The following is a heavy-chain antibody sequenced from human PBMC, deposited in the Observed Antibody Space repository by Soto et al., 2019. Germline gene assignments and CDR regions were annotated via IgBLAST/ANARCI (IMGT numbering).Heavy chain of an antibody. CDR1: GYTFIGHY. Sequence: SVKVACKGSGYTFIGHYMHGVRQAPGQGLEWMGWINPNSGGTNFAQNFRGRVTMTRDTSISTAYMELSRLRSDDTAVYYCATTAPGDYFDYWGQGTLVTVSS. CDR2: INPNSGGT. D-gene: IGHD5-18*01. CDR3: ATTAPGDYFDY. J-gene: IGHJ4*02. V-gene: IGHV1-2*02.